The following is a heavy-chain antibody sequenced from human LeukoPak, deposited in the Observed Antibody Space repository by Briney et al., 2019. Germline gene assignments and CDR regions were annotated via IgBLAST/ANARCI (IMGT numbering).Heavy chain of an antibody. Sequence: GGSLRLSCAASGFTVSSNYMSWVRQASGKGLEWVSVIYSGGSTYYADSVMGRFTISRDNSKNTLNLQMNSLRAEDTAVYYCARGLWLDDWGQGTLVFVSS. J-gene: IGHJ5*02. CDR3: ARGLWLDD. CDR1: GFTVSSNY. CDR2: IYSGGST. V-gene: IGHV3-66*01.